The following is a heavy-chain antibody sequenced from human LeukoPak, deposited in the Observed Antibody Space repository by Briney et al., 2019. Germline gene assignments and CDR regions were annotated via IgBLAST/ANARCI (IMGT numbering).Heavy chain of an antibody. CDR3: ARAVAPITIWKYYFDY. D-gene: IGHD3-3*01. Sequence: ASVKVSCKASGYTFTGYYMHWVRQAPGQGLEWMGWINPNSGGTNYAQKFQGRVTMTRDTSISTAYMELSRLRSDDTAVYYCARAVAPITIWKYYFDYWGQGTLVTVSS. V-gene: IGHV1-2*02. CDR1: GYTFTGYY. CDR2: INPNSGGT. J-gene: IGHJ4*02.